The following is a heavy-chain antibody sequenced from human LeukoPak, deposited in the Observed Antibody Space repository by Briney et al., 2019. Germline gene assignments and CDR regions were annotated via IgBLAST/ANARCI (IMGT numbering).Heavy chain of an antibody. CDR2: IKQDGSEK. J-gene: IGHJ4*02. CDR1: GFTFSSYW. CDR3: TSSTSYAYSGYDGSFFDY. D-gene: IGHD5-12*01. Sequence: GGSLRLSCAASGFTFSSYWMSWVRQAPGKGLEWVANIKQDGSEKYYVDSVKGRFTISRDNAKNSLYLQINSLRAEDTAVYYCTSSTSYAYSGYDGSFFDYWGQGTLVTVSS. V-gene: IGHV3-7*01.